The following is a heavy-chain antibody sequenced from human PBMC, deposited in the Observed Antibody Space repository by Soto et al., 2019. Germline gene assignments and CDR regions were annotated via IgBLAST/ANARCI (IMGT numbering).Heavy chain of an antibody. CDR1: GFTFSNYA. CDR2: ISHDESSK. CDR3: AKGGGDERYCDY. D-gene: IGHD3-16*01. Sequence: QVQLVDSGGAVVQPGRSLRLSCTGSGFTFSNYAMHWVRQAPGKGLEWVAIISHDESSKYYAASVKDRFTISRDNSKNPLYLQMNSLGPEDTAVYYCAKGGGDERYCDYWGQGTLVTVSS. V-gene: IGHV3-30*18. J-gene: IGHJ4*02.